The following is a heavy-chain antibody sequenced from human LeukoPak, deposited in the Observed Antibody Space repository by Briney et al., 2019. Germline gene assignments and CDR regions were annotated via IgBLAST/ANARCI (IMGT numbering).Heavy chain of an antibody. CDR1: GFSLRSYW. CDR2: ISGDGSMT. D-gene: IGHD6-6*01. Sequence: TGGSLRLSCAVSGFSLRSYWMHWVRQAPGKGLVWVSRISGDGSMTNYADSVKGRFTIPRDNAKNTVYLQMNSLRAEDTAVYYCARYSSSSGGASHYFDYWGQGTLVTVSS. V-gene: IGHV3-74*01. CDR3: ARYSSSSGGASHYFDY. J-gene: IGHJ4*02.